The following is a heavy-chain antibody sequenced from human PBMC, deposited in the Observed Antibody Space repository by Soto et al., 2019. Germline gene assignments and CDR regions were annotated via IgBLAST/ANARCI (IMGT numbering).Heavy chain of an antibody. CDR1: GYTFTRYG. J-gene: IGHJ6*02. Sequence: ASVQVSCKASGYTFTRYGISWVRQAPGQGLEWMGWISAYNGNTNYAQKLQGRVTMTTDTSTSTAYMELRSLRSDDTAVYYCARGTGTTPGYYYGMDVWGQGTTVTVAS. D-gene: IGHD1-1*01. V-gene: IGHV1-18*04. CDR3: ARGTGTTPGYYYGMDV. CDR2: ISAYNGNT.